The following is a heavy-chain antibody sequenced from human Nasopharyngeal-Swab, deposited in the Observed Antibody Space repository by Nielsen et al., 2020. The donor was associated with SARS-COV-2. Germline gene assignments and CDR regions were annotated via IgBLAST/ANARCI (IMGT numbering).Heavy chain of an antibody. CDR3: ARESVVVAAYNAFDI. J-gene: IGHJ3*02. V-gene: IGHV1-69*13. Sequence: SVKVSCKASGGTFSSYAISWVRQAPGQGLEWMGGIIPIFGTANYAQKFQGRVTITADESTSTAYTELSSLRSEDTAVYYCARESVVVAAYNAFDIWGQGTMVTVSS. CDR1: GGTFSSYA. D-gene: IGHD2-15*01. CDR2: IIPIFGTA.